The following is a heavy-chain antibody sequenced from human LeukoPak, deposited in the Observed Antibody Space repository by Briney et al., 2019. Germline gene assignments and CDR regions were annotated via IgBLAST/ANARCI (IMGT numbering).Heavy chain of an antibody. V-gene: IGHV3-7*01. J-gene: IGHJ4*02. Sequence: SGGSLRLSCAASGFTFSSYWMSWVRQAPGKGLEWVANIKQDGSEKYYVDSVKGRFTISRDNAKNSLYLQMNSLRAEDTAVYYCARDQVRPDIGELDNTGNFDYWGQGTLVTVSS. CDR3: ARDQVRPDIGELDNTGNFDY. CDR2: IKQDGSEK. CDR1: GFTFSSYW. D-gene: IGHD3-10*01.